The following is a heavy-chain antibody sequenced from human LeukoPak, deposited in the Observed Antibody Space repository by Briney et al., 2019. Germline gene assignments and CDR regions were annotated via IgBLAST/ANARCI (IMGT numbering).Heavy chain of an antibody. CDR3: ARNDPFTISLRDYYGMDV. CDR2: IYYSGST. Sequence: PSETLSLTCNVSGGSISSYYWSWIRQPPGKGLEWIGYIYYSGSTNYNLSLKSRVTISVDTSKNQFSLRLSSVTAADTAVYYCARNDPFTISLRDYYGMDVWGQRTTVTVSS. CDR1: GGSISSYY. D-gene: IGHD3-3*01. J-gene: IGHJ6*02. V-gene: IGHV4-59*01.